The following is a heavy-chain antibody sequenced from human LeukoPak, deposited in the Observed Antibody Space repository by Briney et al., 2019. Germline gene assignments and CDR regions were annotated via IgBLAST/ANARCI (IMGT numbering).Heavy chain of an antibody. J-gene: IGHJ6*03. Sequence: GASVKVSCKASGYTFTGYYMHWVRQAPGQGLEWMGWINPNSGGTNYAQKFQGRVTMTRDTSISTAYMELSRLRSEDTAVYYCAAVVVTAIHYMDVWGKGTTVTVSS. CDR1: GYTFTGYY. CDR3: AAVVVTAIHYMDV. V-gene: IGHV1-2*02. D-gene: IGHD2-21*02. CDR2: INPNSGGT.